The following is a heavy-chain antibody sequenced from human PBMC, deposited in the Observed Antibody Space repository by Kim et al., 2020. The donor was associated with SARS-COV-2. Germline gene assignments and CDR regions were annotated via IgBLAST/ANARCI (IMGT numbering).Heavy chain of an antibody. CDR1: GFTFSSYA. V-gene: IGHV3-23*01. Sequence: GGSLRLSCAASGFTFSSYAMNWVRQAPGKGLEWVSSITGSGGGTYYANSVKGRFTISRDNSKNTLYLQMNSLRAEDTAVYYCAKSTTPARRAPPYYYAMDVWGQGTTVTVSS. J-gene: IGHJ6*02. CDR3: AKSTTPARRAPPYYYAMDV. CDR2: ITGSGGGT. D-gene: IGHD2-2*01.